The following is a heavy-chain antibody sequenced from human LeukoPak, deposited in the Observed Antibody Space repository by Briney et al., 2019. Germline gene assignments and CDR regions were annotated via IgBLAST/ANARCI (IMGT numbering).Heavy chain of an antibody. CDR2: ISWNSGSI. J-gene: IGHJ1*01. CDR1: GFTFDDYA. CDR3: AKWKYSSSWPEYFQH. Sequence: PGGSLRLSCAASGFTFDDYAMHWVRQAPGKGLEWVSGISWNSGSIGYADSVKGRFTISRDNSKNTLYLQMNSLRAEDTAVYYCAKWKYSSSWPEYFQHWGQGTLVTVSS. D-gene: IGHD6-13*01. V-gene: IGHV3-9*01.